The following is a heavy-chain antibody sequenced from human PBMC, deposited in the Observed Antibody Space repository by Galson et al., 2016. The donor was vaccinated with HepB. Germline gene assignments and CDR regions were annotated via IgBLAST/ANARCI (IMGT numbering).Heavy chain of an antibody. CDR2: ICYSGSA. V-gene: IGHV4-39*01. CDR1: GDSFSSSDFY. CDR3: ARHWGRNWFDP. Sequence: SETLSLTCTVSGDSFSSSDFYWAWIRQPPGKGLEWIGSICYSGSASYNPSLKSRVTIFVDTSKNQFSLKLNSVTATDTAVYYCARHWGRNWFDPWGQGTLVTVSS. D-gene: IGHD3-16*01. J-gene: IGHJ5*02.